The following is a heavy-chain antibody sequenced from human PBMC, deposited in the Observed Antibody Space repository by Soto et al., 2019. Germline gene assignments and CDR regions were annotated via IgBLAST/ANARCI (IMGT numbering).Heavy chain of an antibody. CDR3: ARDLSWGSKWYYYMDV. D-gene: IGHD3-16*01. CDR2: ISSSSTNI. CDR1: GFTISGNA. J-gene: IGHJ6*03. V-gene: IGHV3-48*02. Sequence: EVQLVESGGGLVQPGGSLRLSCAASGFTISGNAMNWVRQAPGRGLEWVSYISSSSTNIHYADSVRGRFSISRDNAKNSRYLQMNSLRDEDTAVYRCARDLSWGSKWYYYMDVWGKGTTVTVS.